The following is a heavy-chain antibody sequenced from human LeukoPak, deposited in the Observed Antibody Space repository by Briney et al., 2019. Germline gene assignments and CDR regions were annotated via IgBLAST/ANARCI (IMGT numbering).Heavy chain of an antibody. Sequence: PGGSLRLSCAASGFTFSSYSVNWVRQAPGKGLEWVSYISSSSTYIYYADSVKGRFTISRDNAKNSLYLQMNSLRAEDTAAYYCARDPLSYNILTGYDYPGAFDYWGQGTLVTVSS. CDR1: GFTFSSYS. CDR3: ARDPLSYNILTGYDYPGAFDY. J-gene: IGHJ4*02. V-gene: IGHV3-21*01. CDR2: ISSSSTYI. D-gene: IGHD3-9*01.